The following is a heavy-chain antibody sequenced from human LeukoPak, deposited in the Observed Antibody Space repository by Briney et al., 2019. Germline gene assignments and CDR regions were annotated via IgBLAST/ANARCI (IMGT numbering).Heavy chain of an antibody. CDR1: VFTFSSYS. D-gene: IGHD3-22*01. CDR2: ISSSSSYI. V-gene: IGHV3-21*01. J-gene: IGHJ4*02. CDR3: ARADYTYYYDSSGPNSFDY. Sequence: GGSLRLSCAAPVFTFSSYSMNWVGQATGKGLEWVSSISSSSSYIYYADSVKGRFTISRDNAKNSLYLQMNSLRAEDTAVYYCARADYTYYYDSSGPNSFDYWGQGTLVTVSS.